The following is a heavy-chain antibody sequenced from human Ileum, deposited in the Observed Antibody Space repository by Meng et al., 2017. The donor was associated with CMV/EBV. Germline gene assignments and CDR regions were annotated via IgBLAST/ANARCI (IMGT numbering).Heavy chain of an antibody. CDR1: GFTFSTYA. V-gene: IGHV3-23*01. CDR2: ISNSGGST. J-gene: IGHJ6*02. D-gene: IGHD3-22*01. CDR3: AKVPSIPNSSGYYYAKFYYGMDV. Sequence: GGSLRLSCAASGFTFSTYAMNWVRQAPGKGLEWVSGISNSGGSTYYADSVKGRFTISRDNSKKTLHLQINGLRAEDTAVYFCAKVPSIPNSSGYYYAKFYYGMDVWGQGTTVTVSS.